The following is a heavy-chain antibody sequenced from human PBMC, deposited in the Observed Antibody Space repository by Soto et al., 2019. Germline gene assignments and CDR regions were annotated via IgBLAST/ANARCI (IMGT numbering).Heavy chain of an antibody. CDR3: ARDNSDSGGYYYFDY. CDR2: IWFDGSNK. D-gene: IGHD3-22*01. J-gene: IGHJ4*02. Sequence: SLRLSCAASGFSFSTYGMHWVRQAPGRGLECVAVIWFDGSNKQYADSVKGRFTISRDNSKNTLYLQMNSLIVEDTAVYYCARDNSDSGGYYYFDYWGRGTLVTVSS. V-gene: IGHV3-33*01. CDR1: GFSFSTYG.